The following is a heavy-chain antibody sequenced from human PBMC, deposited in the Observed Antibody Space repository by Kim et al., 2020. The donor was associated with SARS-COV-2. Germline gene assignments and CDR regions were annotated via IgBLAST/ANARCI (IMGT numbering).Heavy chain of an antibody. V-gene: IGHV4-39*01. D-gene: IGHD6-19*01. CDR3: ARIYTLAYIAVAGYFDY. CDR1: GGSISSSSYY. CDR2: IYYSGST. Sequence: SETLSLTCTVSGGSISSSSYYWGWIRQPPGKGLEWIGSIYYSGSTYYNPSLKSRVTISVDTSKNQFSLKLSSVTAADTAVYYCARIYTLAYIAVAGYFDYWGQGTLVTVSS. J-gene: IGHJ4*02.